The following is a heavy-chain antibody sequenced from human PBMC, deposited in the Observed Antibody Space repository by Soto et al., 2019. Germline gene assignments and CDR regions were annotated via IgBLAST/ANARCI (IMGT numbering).Heavy chain of an antibody. J-gene: IGHJ4*02. V-gene: IGHV3-23*01. Sequence: GGSLRLSCAASGFTLSSYAMSWVRQAPGKGLEWVSAISGSGGSTYYADSVKGRFTISRDNSKNTLYLQMNSLRAEDTAVYYCAKNQDVLRYFDWLSSFDYWGQGTLVTVSS. CDR3: AKNQDVLRYFDWLSSFDY. CDR2: ISGSGGST. D-gene: IGHD3-9*01. CDR1: GFTLSSYA.